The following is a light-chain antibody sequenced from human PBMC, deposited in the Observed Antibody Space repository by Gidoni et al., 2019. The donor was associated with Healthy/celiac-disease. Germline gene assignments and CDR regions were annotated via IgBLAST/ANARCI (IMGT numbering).Light chain of an antibody. CDR3: SSYTSSSTLEV. V-gene: IGLV2-14*01. Sequence: QAALTQPAAVSGAPGQSITLSCTGTSRDVGGYNYVPWYQQHPGKAPKLMIYDVSNRPSGVSNRFAGSKSCNTASLTISGLQAEDEADYYCSSYTSSSTLEVFGGGTKLTVL. J-gene: IGLJ2*01. CDR2: DVS. CDR1: SRDVGGYNY.